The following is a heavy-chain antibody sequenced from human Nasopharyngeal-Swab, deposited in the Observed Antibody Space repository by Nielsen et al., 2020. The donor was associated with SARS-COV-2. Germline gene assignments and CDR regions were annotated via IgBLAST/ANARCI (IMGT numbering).Heavy chain of an antibody. V-gene: IGHV3-48*03. CDR3: ANLAAAGGIDAFDI. Sequence: GESLKISCAASGFTFSSYEMNWVRQAPGKGLEWVSYISSSGSTIYYADSVKGRFTISRDNAKNSLYLQMNSLRAEDTAVYYCANLAAAGGIDAFDIWGQGTMVTVSS. D-gene: IGHD6-13*01. J-gene: IGHJ3*02. CDR2: ISSSGSTI. CDR1: GFTFSSYE.